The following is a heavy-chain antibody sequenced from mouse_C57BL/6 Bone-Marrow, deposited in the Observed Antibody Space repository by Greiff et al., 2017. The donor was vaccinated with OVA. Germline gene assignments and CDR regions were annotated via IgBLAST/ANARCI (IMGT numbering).Heavy chain of an antibody. Sequence: EVQLQQSGGGLVKPGGSLKLSCAASGFTFSSYAMSWVRQTPEKRLEWVATISDGGSYTYYPDNVKGRFTISRDNAKNNLYLQMSHLKSQDTAMYYCARHYGSAWYFDVCGTGTTVTVSS. D-gene: IGHD1-1*01. CDR1: GFTFSSYA. CDR2: ISDGGSYT. V-gene: IGHV5-4*01. CDR3: ARHYGSAWYFDV. J-gene: IGHJ1*03.